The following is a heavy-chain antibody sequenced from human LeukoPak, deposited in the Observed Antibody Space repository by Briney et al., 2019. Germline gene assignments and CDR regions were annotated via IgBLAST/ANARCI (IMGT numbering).Heavy chain of an antibody. CDR2: ISSGSSYT. Sequence: GGSLRLSCAASGFTFSDYYMIWIRQAPGKGLEWVSYISSGSSYTNYADSVKGRFTISRDNPKNSLYLQMNSLRAEDTAVYYCARGRYPYYFDYWGQGTLLTVSS. J-gene: IGHJ4*02. CDR1: GFTFSDYY. CDR3: ARGRYPYYFDY. D-gene: IGHD2-2*02. V-gene: IGHV3-11*05.